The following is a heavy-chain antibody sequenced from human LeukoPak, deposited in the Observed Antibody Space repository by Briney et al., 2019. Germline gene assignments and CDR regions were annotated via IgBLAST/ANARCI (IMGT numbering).Heavy chain of an antibody. V-gene: IGHV3-74*01. CDR3: ARDPGYCSGGSCYHTMDV. Sequence: PGGSLRLSCAASGFTFSSYWMHWVRQAPGKGLVWVSRINGDGSSTSYADSVKGRFTISRDNAKNTLYLQMNSLRAEDTAVYYCARDPGYCSGGSCYHTMDVWGKGTTVTVSS. J-gene: IGHJ6*03. D-gene: IGHD2-15*01. CDR1: GFTFSSYW. CDR2: INGDGSST.